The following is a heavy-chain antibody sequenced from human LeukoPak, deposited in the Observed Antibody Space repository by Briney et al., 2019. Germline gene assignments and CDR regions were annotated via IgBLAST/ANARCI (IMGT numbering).Heavy chain of an antibody. CDR2: IYPGDSDT. J-gene: IGHJ6*03. D-gene: IGHD5-18*01. CDR3: ARLSDSHGYRGYYYMDV. Sequence: GESLKISCKGSGYSFTSYWIGWVRQMPGKGLEWMGIIYPGDSDTRYSPSFQGQVTISADKSISTAYLRWSSLKASDTAMYYCARLSDSHGYRGYYYMDVWGKGTTVTVSS. V-gene: IGHV5-51*01. CDR1: GYSFTSYW.